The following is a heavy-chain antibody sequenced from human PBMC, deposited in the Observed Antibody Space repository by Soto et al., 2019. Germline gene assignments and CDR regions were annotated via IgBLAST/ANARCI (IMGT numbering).Heavy chain of an antibody. CDR1: GYTFTNYG. D-gene: IGHD3-22*01. Sequence: ASVKVSCKASGYTFTNYGISWVRQAPGQGLEWLGWISAYDGNTNYAQILQGRVSMTTDTSTNTAYMEVWSLRSDDTAVYYCARGGYYDSSGSRNYYYYGMNVWGQGTTVTVSS. V-gene: IGHV1-18*01. CDR3: ARGGYYDSSGSRNYYYYGMNV. J-gene: IGHJ6*02. CDR2: ISAYDGNT.